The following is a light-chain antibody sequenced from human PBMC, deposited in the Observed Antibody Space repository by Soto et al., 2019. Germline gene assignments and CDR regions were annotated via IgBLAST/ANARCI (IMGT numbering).Light chain of an antibody. V-gene: IGLV2-11*01. J-gene: IGLJ2*01. CDR1: SSDVGTYNY. CDR2: DVS. CDR3: FSYAGYYTLL. Sequence: QSALTQPRSVSGSPGQSVTISCTGNSSDVGTYNYVSWYQQHPGKVPKLMIYDVSQRPSGVPDRFSGSKSGNTASLTISGLQAEDEADYYCFSYAGYYTLLFGGGTKLTAL.